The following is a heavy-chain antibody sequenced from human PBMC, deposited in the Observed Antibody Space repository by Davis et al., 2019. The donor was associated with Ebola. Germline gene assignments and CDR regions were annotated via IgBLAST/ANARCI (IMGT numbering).Heavy chain of an antibody. CDR1: GGSISSGGYS. CDR2: IYYSGST. J-gene: IGHJ4*02. Sequence: SETLSLTCAVSGGSISSGGYSWSWIRQPPGKGLEWIGYIYYSGSTYYNPSLKSRVTIPVDTSKNQFSLKLSSVTAADTAVYYCARGWFGELTSWGQGTLVTVSS. D-gene: IGHD3-10*01. CDR3: ARGWFGELTS. V-gene: IGHV4-30-4*07.